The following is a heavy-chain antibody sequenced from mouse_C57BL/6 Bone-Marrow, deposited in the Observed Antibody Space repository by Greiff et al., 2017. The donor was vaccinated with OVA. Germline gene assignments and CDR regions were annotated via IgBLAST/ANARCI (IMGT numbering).Heavy chain of an antibody. D-gene: IGHD1-1*01. CDR2: IHPNSGST. V-gene: IGHV1-64*01. CDR1: GYTFTSYW. Sequence: QVQLKQPGAELVKPGASVKLSCKASGYTFTSYWMHWVKQRPGQGLEWIGMIHPNSGSTNYNEKFKSKATLTVDKSSSTAYMRLSSLTSEDAAVYCCARVYYGSHYYAMDYWGQGTSVTVSS. J-gene: IGHJ4*01. CDR3: ARVYYGSHYYAMDY.